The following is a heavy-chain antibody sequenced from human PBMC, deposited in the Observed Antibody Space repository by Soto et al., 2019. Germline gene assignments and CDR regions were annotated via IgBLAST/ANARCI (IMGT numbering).Heavy chain of an antibody. D-gene: IGHD2-15*01. CDR1: GGSISSYY. J-gene: IGHJ5*02. Sequence: SETLSLTCTVSGGSISSYYWSWIRQPPGKGLEWIGYMYYGGRTNYNPSLKSRVTISVDTSKMQVSLKMSSVTAADTAVYFCARGKPSPLIVRSSRGPWFDPWGQGTLVTVSS. V-gene: IGHV4-59*08. CDR3: ARGKPSPLIVRSSRGPWFDP. CDR2: MYYGGRT.